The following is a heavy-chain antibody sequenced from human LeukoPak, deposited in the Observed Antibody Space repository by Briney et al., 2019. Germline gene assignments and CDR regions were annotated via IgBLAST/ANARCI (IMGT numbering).Heavy chain of an antibody. V-gene: IGHV4-39*07. CDR1: GGSISSSSYF. CDR2: INHSGST. J-gene: IGHJ4*02. D-gene: IGHD3-10*01. CDR3: ASPGSYDRRIPNY. Sequence: QTSETLSLTCTVSGGSISSSSYFWGWIRQPPGKGLEWIGEINHSGSTNYNPSLKSRVTIPVDTSKNQFSLKLSSVTAADTAVYYCASPGSYDRRIPNYWGQGTLVTVSS.